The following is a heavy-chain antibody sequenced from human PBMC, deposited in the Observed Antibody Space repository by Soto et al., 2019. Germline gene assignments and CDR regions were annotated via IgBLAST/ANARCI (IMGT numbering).Heavy chain of an antibody. J-gene: IGHJ3*02. CDR2: ISSSGSTI. CDR3: ARACYNFWSGYYAFDI. CDR1: GFTFSDYY. Sequence: GGSLRLSCAASGFTFSDYYMSWIRQAPGKGLEWVSYISSSGSTIYYADSVKGRFTISRDNAKNSLYLQMNSLRAEDTAVYYCARACYNFWSGYYAFDIWGQGTMVTVSS. V-gene: IGHV3-11*01. D-gene: IGHD3-3*01.